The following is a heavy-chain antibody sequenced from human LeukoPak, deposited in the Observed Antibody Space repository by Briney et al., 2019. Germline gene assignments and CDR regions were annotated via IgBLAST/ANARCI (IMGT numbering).Heavy chain of an antibody. CDR1: GYSFTSYW. J-gene: IGHJ4*02. CDR3: ARRIGGSYYYDSSGSFDY. Sequence: GESLKISCKGSGYSFTSYWIGWVRQMPGKGLEWMGIIYPGDSDTRYSPSFQGQVTISADKSISTAYLQWSSLKASDTAMYYCARRIGGSYYYDSSGSFDYWGQGTLVTVSS. CDR2: IYPGDSDT. D-gene: IGHD3-22*01. V-gene: IGHV5-51*01.